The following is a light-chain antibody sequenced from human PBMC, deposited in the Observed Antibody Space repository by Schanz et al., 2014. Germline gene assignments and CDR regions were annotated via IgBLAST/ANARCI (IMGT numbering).Light chain of an antibody. V-gene: IGKV4-1*01. CDR2: WAS. J-gene: IGKJ1*01. Sequence: DIVMTQSPDSLPVSLGERATITCKSSQSVLYISKNKNYLAWYQQKPGQPPKLLIYWASTRESGVPDRFSGSGSGTDFTLTISSLQAEDVAVYYCQHYYSIPWTFGQGTKVEIK. CDR1: QSVLYISKNKNY. CDR3: QHYYSIPWT.